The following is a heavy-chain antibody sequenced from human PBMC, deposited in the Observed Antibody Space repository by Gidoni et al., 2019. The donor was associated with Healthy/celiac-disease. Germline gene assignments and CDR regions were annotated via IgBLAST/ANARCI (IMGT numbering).Heavy chain of an antibody. CDR2: IWYDGSNK. CDR1: GFPFSSYG. V-gene: IGHV3-33*01. CDR3: ARDKKSYYAGWSFDY. Sequence: QVQLVESGGGVVQPGRSLRLSCAASGFPFSSYGLHWVRQAPGKGLGWVAVIWYDGSNKYYADSVKGRFTISRDNSKNTPYLQMNSLRAEDTAVYYCARDKKSYYAGWSFDYWGQGTLVTVSS. J-gene: IGHJ4*02. D-gene: IGHD1-26*01.